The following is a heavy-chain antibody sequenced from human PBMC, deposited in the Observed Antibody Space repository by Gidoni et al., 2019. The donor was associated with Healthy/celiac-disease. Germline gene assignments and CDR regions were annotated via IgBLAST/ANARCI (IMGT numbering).Heavy chain of an antibody. Sequence: EVQLLESGGGLVQPGGSLRLSCAASGFTFISSAMSWVRQAPGKGLEWVSAISGSGGSTYYADSVKGRFTISRDNSKNTLYLQMNSLRAEDTAVYYCAKDELRFLEWLSREAAFDIWGQGTMVTVSS. J-gene: IGHJ3*02. D-gene: IGHD3-3*01. CDR2: ISGSGGST. CDR3: AKDELRFLEWLSREAAFDI. CDR1: GFTFISSA. V-gene: IGHV3-23*01.